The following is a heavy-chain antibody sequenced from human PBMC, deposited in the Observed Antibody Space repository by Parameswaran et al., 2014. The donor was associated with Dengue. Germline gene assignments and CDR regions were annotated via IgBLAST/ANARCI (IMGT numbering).Heavy chain of an antibody. Sequence: ASETLSLTCTVSGGSISSYYWSWIRQPPGKGLEWIGYIYYSGSTNYNPSLKSRVTISVDTSKNQFSLKLSSVTAADTAVYYCARDSPSGSYGYWGQGNPGHRLL. CDR1: GGSISSYY. V-gene: IGHV4-59*13. D-gene: IGHD1-26*01. J-gene: IGHJ4*02. CDR2: IYYSGST. CDR3: ARDSPSGSYGY.